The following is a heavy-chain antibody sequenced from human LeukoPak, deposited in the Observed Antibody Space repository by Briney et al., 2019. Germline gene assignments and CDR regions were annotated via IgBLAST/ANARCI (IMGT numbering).Heavy chain of an antibody. J-gene: IGHJ4*02. V-gene: IGHV5-51*01. CDR3: ARAMDARGTTLDC. D-gene: IGHD3-16*01. CDR1: GYSFTSYW. Sequence: GESLKISCKGSGYSFTSYWIGWVRQMPGKGLEWMGIIYPGDSDTRYSPSFQGQVTISADKSISTAYLQWSSLKASDTAMYYCARAMDARGTTLDCWGQGTLVTVSS. CDR2: IYPGDSDT.